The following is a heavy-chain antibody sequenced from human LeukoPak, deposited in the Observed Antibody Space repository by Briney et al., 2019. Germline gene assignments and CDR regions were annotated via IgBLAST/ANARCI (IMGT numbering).Heavy chain of an antibody. CDR2: ISYDGSNK. Sequence: TGGSLRLSCAASGFTLSSYGMHWVRQAPGKGLEWVAVISYDGSNKYYADSVKGRFTISRDNSKNTLYLQMNSLRAEDTAVYYCAKYGWDYWGQGTLVTVSS. CDR1: GFTLSSYG. D-gene: IGHD6-19*01. CDR3: AKYGWDY. V-gene: IGHV3-30*18. J-gene: IGHJ4*02.